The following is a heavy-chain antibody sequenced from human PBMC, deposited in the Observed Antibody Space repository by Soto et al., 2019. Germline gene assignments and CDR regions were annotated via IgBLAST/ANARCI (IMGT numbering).Heavy chain of an antibody. CDR1: GFTFSSYE. CDR2: ISSSGSTI. Sequence: SLRLSCAASGFTFSSYEMNWVRQAPGKGLEWVSYISSSGSTIYYADSVKGRFTISRDNAKNSLYLQMNSLRAEDTAVYYCARGSPAGGIAAAGRDYYYYYGMDVWGQGTTVTVSS. J-gene: IGHJ6*02. CDR3: ARGSPAGGIAAAGRDYYYYYGMDV. V-gene: IGHV3-48*03. D-gene: IGHD6-13*01.